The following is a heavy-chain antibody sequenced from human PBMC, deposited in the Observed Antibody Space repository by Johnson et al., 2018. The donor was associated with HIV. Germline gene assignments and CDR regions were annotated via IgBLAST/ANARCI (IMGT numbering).Heavy chain of an antibody. CDR2: ISYDGSKK. CDR1: GLTFSSYG. D-gene: IGHD2-15*01. Sequence: QMLLVESGGGVVQPGRSLRLSCAASGLTFSSYGMHWVRQAPGKGLEWVAVISYDGSKKYYAGSVKGRFTISRDNSKTTLYLQMNRLRAEDTAVYYCAREGGSCSGGWCLDALDFWGQGTTVTVSS. V-gene: IGHV3-30*03. J-gene: IGHJ3*01. CDR3: AREGGSCSGGWCLDALDF.